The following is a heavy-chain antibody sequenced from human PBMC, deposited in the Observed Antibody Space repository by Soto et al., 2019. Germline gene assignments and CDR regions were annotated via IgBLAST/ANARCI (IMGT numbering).Heavy chain of an antibody. V-gene: IGHV3-21*01. CDR1: GFTFSSYN. D-gene: IGHD2-15*01. J-gene: IGHJ6*02. Sequence: KAGGSLRLSCAASGFTFSSYNMNWFRQAPGKGLEWVSLISDSSAYIYYADSVKGRFTISRDNAKNSLYLQMNSLRAEDTAVYYCVRLGYCSGDSCYPWAPNYYYYGMDVWGQGTTVTVSS. CDR3: VRLGYCSGDSCYPWAPNYYYYGMDV. CDR2: ISDSSAYI.